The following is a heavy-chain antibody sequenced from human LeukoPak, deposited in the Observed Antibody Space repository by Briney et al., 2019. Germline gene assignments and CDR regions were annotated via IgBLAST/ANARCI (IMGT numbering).Heavy chain of an antibody. J-gene: IGHJ4*02. CDR3: ARDPQWLVPRPLYYFDY. V-gene: IGHV3-7*01. D-gene: IGHD6-19*01. CDR1: GISFSGSW. Sequence: GGSLRLSCVVSGISFSGSWTTWVRQAPGRGLESVANINEDGSVTYFVDSVKGRFAISRDNANNSVFLQLKSLRAEDTAVYYCARDPQWLVPRPLYYFDYWGQGTLVTVSS. CDR2: INEDGSVT.